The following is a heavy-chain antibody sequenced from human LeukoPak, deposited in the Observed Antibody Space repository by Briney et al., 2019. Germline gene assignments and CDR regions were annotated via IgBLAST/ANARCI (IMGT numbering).Heavy chain of an antibody. CDR1: GFTFSSYA. V-gene: IGHV3-30-3*01. J-gene: IGHJ4*02. Sequence: GGSLRLSCAASGFTFSSYAMSWVRQAPGKGLEGVAVISYDGSNKYYADSVKGRFTISRDNSKNTLYLQMNSLRAEDTAVYYCARGSTYYDSSGQVPFDYWGQGTLVTVSS. CDR3: ARGSTYYDSSGQVPFDY. CDR2: ISYDGSNK. D-gene: IGHD3-22*01.